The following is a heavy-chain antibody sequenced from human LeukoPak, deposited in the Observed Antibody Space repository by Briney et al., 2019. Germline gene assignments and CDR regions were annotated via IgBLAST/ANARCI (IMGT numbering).Heavy chain of an antibody. V-gene: IGHV7-4-1*02. CDR1: GYTFTSYA. CDR2: INTNTGNP. J-gene: IGHJ6*03. Sequence: ASVKVSCKASGYTFTSYAMNWVRQAHGQGLEWMGWINTNTGNPTYAQGFTGRFVFSLDTSVSTAYLQISSLKAEDTAVYYCVRVMEVSASYYYYYYYMDVWGKGTTVTVSS. D-gene: IGHD2-21*01. CDR3: VRVMEVSASYYYYYYYMDV.